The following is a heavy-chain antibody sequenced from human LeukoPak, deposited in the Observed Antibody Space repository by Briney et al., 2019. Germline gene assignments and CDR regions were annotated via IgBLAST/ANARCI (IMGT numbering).Heavy chain of an antibody. Sequence: GGSLRLSCAASGFTFSSYSMNWVRQAPGKGLEWVSSISSSSSYIYYADSVKGRFTISRDNAKNSLYLQMNSLRAEDTAVYYCARDGYYGSGSYSYYYGMNVWGKGTTVTVSS. D-gene: IGHD3-10*01. CDR2: ISSSSSYI. V-gene: IGHV3-21*01. CDR1: GFTFSSYS. J-gene: IGHJ6*04. CDR3: ARDGYYGSGSYSYYYGMNV.